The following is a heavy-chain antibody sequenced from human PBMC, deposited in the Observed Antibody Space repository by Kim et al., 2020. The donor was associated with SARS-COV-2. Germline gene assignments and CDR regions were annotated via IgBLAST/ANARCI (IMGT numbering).Heavy chain of an antibody. Sequence: ASVKVSCKASGYTFTSYYMHCVRQAPGQGLEWMGIINPSGGSTSYAQKFQGRVTMTRDTSTSTVYMELSSLRSEDTAVYYCARDRGSGWYSDYYYGMDVWGQGTTVTVSS. CDR3: ARDRGSGWYSDYYYGMDV. D-gene: IGHD6-19*01. CDR2: INPSGGST. V-gene: IGHV1-46*01. J-gene: IGHJ6*01. CDR1: GYTFTSYY.